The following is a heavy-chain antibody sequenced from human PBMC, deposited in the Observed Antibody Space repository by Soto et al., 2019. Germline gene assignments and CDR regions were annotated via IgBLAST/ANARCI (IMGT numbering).Heavy chain of an antibody. D-gene: IGHD6-13*01. V-gene: IGHV5-51*01. CDR1: GYSFTSYW. CDR3: ARTAAAGKYYYGMDV. Sequence: GESLTVSCKGSGYSFTSYWIGWVSQMPGKGLECMGIIYPGDSDTRYSPSFQGQVTISADKSISTAYLQWSSLKASDTAMYYCARTAAAGKYYYGMDVWGQGTTVTVS. CDR2: IYPGDSDT. J-gene: IGHJ6*02.